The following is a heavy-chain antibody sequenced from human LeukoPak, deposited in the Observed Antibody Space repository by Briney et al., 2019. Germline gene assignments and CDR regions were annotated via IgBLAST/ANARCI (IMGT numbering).Heavy chain of an antibody. V-gene: IGHV3-48*03. CDR1: GFTFSSYE. Sequence: QSGGSLRLSCAASGFTFSSYEMNWVRQAPGKGLEWVSYISSSGGIRYYADSMKGRFTVSRDNAKNSLYLQMNSLRAEDTAVYFCARDAQRGFDYSNSLEHWGQGSLVTVSS. D-gene: IGHD4-11*01. CDR3: ARDAQRGFDYSNSLEH. J-gene: IGHJ4*02. CDR2: ISSSGGIR.